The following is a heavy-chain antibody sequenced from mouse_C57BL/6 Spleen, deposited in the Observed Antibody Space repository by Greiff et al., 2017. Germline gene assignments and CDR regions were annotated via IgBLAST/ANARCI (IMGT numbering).Heavy chain of an antibody. V-gene: IGHV5-6*01. CDR2: ISSGGSYT. CDR1: GFTFSSYG. Sequence: EVKLVESGGDLVKPGGSLKLSCAASGFTFSSYGMSWVRQTPDKRLEWVATISSGGSYTYYPDSVKGRFTISRDDAKNTLYLQMSSRNSEDTAMYDCESVWRGYYYAYLDYWGQGTTLTVSS. D-gene: IGHD2-4*01. J-gene: IGHJ2*01. CDR3: ESVWRGYYYAYLDY.